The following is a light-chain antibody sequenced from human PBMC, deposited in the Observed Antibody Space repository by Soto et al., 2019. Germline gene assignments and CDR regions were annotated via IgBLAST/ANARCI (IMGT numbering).Light chain of an antibody. V-gene: IGLV2-23*01. CDR3: CLYGCSSAHYV. CDR1: SSDVGSYNH. CDR2: EGA. Sequence: QSVLTQPASVSGSPGQSITISCTGTSSDVGSYNHVSWYQQHPGEAPKVMIYEGAKRPPGVSNRFSGSKSDNTASLTISGLQAEDEAEYYCCLYGCSSAHYVFGAGTKVTVL. J-gene: IGLJ1*01.